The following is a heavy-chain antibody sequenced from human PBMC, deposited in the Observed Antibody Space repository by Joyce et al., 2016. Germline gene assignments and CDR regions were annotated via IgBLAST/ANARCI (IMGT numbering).Heavy chain of an antibody. V-gene: IGHV3-74*01. D-gene: IGHD6-6*01. Sequence: EVQLVESGGGLVQPGGSLRLSCAASGFSFSGYGIHWVRQAPGKGRVWVSRINTDGSSTRFADSVKGRFTISRDNAKNTLYLQMNSLRAEDTAVYYCVRGISARPGGPNWFDPWGQGTLVTVSS. CDR1: GFSFSGYG. J-gene: IGHJ5*02. CDR2: INTDGSST. CDR3: VRGISARPGGPNWFDP.